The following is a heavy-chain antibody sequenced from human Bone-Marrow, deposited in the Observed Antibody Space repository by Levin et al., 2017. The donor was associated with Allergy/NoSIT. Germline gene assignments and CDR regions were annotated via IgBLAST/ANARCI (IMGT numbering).Heavy chain of an antibody. CDR1: GFTFSSYA. Sequence: GESLKISCAASGFTFSSYAMHWVRQAPGKGLEWVAVISYDGSNKYYADSVKGRFTISRDNSKNTLYLQMNSLRAEDTAVYYCARDQLGRDGYNPLAFDIWGQGTMVTVSS. V-gene: IGHV3-30-3*01. CDR2: ISYDGSNK. CDR3: ARDQLGRDGYNPLAFDI. J-gene: IGHJ3*02. D-gene: IGHD5-24*01.